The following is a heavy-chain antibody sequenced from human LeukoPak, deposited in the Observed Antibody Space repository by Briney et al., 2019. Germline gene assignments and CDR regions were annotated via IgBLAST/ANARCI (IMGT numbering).Heavy chain of an antibody. V-gene: IGHV4-59*01. J-gene: IGHJ4*02. CDR2: ISYSGST. CDR3: ARAIGYSSVFDY. CDR1: GGSISSYY. Sequence: SETLSLTCTVSGGSISSYYWSWIRQPPGKGLEWIGYISYSGSTNYNPSLKSRVTASVDTSKNQFSLRLSSVTAADTAVYYCARAIGYSSVFDYWGQGTLVTVSS. D-gene: IGHD6-19*01.